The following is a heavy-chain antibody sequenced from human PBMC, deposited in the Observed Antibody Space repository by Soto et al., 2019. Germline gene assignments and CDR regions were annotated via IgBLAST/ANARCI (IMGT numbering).Heavy chain of an antibody. CDR3: ARGGSSGWYALDI. J-gene: IGHJ3*02. V-gene: IGHV3-66*01. CDR1: GFAVSSND. CDR2: IYSGGST. Sequence: HPGGSLRLSCAASGFAVSSNDMTWVRQAPGKGLEWVSVIYSGGSTNYADSMKGRFTISRDNSKNTLYLQMNSLRAEDTAVDYCARGGSSGWYALDIWGQGTMVTVSS. D-gene: IGHD6-19*01.